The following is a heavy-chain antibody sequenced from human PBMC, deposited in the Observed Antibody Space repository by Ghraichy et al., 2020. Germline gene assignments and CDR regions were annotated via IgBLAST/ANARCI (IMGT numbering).Heavy chain of an antibody. CDR3: ARDIKSSSWSYYFYAMDV. V-gene: IGHV3-30-3*01. J-gene: IGHJ6*02. Sequence: GGSLRLSCAASGFIFRTYSMHWVRQAPGKGLEWVAVISHDGNSKYYADSVKGRFTISRDNSKNMVYLQMNRLRTEDTAVYYCARDIKSSSWSYYFYAMDVWGQGTTVTVSS. CDR2: ISHDGNSK. CDR1: GFIFRTYS. D-gene: IGHD6-13*01.